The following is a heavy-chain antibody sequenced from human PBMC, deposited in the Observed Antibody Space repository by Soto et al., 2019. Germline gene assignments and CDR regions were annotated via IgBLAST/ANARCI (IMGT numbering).Heavy chain of an antibody. Sequence: GGSLRLSCAASGFTVSSNYMSWVRQAPGKGLEWVSVIYSGGSTYYADSVKGRFTISRDNSKNTLYLQMNSLRAEDTAVYYCARGGDSSGWYGNFDYWGQGTLVTVSS. CDR3: ARGGDSSGWYGNFDY. V-gene: IGHV3-53*01. J-gene: IGHJ4*02. CDR2: IYSGGST. D-gene: IGHD6-19*01. CDR1: GFTVSSNY.